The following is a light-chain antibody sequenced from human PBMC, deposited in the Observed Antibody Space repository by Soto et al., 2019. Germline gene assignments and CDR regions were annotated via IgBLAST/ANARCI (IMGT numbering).Light chain of an antibody. Sequence: EIVLTQSPCTLSLSPGERATLACRASQSISNSYLAWYQQKPDQAPSLLIYGASSRPTGIPDRFSGSGSGTDFTLTISRLEPEDFAVYYCHFYCSSRYTFGQGTKREIK. J-gene: IGKJ2*01. CDR3: HFYCSSRYT. CDR2: GAS. CDR1: QSISNSY. V-gene: IGKV3-20*01.